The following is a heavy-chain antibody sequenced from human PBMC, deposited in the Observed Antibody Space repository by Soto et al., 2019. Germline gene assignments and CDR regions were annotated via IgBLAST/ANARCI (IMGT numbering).Heavy chain of an antibody. V-gene: IGHV6-1*01. J-gene: IGHJ4*02. CDR3: ARDLKVVGATALDY. CDR2: TYYRSKWYN. D-gene: IGHD1-26*01. Sequence: SQTLSLTCAISGGSVSSNTAAWNWIRQSPSRGLEWLGRTYYRSKWYNDYAVSVKSRITINPDTSMNQFSLQLYSVTPEDTAVNYCARDLKVVGATALDYWGQGTLVTVSS. CDR1: GGSVSSNTAA.